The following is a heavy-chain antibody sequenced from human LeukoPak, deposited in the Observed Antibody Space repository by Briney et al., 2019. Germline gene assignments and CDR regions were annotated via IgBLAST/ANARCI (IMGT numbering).Heavy chain of an antibody. V-gene: IGHV4-30-4*01. CDR2: IYYSGST. Sequence: SETLSLTCTVSGGSISSGDYYWSWIRQPPGKGLEWIGYIYYSGSTYYNPSLKSRVTISVDTSKNQFSLKLSSVTAADTAVYYCASKQNSSHHQGVDYWGQGTLVTVSS. CDR3: ASKQNSSHHQGVDY. J-gene: IGHJ4*02. D-gene: IGHD6-19*01. CDR1: GGSISSGDYY.